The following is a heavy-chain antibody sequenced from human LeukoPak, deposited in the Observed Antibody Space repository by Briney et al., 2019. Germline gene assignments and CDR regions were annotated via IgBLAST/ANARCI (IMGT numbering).Heavy chain of an antibody. CDR1: GFTFSGYA. Sequence: GGSLRLSCAASGFTFSGYAINWVRQAPGKGLEWVSGISGSGSRTYYADSVKGRFTISRDNSKNTLFLQMNSLRAGDTAVYYCTKRADNTGNTPLDSWGQGTLVTVSS. CDR3: TKRADNTGNTPLDS. J-gene: IGHJ4*02. D-gene: IGHD3-22*01. V-gene: IGHV3-23*01. CDR2: ISGSGSRT.